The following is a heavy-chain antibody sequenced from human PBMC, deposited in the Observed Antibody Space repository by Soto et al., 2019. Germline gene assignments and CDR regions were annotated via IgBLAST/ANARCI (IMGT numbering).Heavy chain of an antibody. J-gene: IGHJ5*02. CDR1: GFILSTFW. CDR3: ATVATNSYNWLDP. CDR2: INSDGSKT. D-gene: IGHD5-12*01. Sequence: GGSLRLSCAASGFILSTFWMHWVRQAPGKGLEWVSRINSDGSKTTYADSVKGRFTISRDNAKNTVYLQMNSLRGEDTAVYYCATVATNSYNWLDPWGQGTLVTVSS. V-gene: IGHV3-74*01.